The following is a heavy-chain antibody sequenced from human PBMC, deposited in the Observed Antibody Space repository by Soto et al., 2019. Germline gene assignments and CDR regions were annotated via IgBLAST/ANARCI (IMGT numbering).Heavy chain of an antibody. J-gene: IGHJ5*02. Sequence: QVQLQQWGAGLLKPSETLSLTCAVNGGSFSGYYWSWIRQPPGNGLEWTAEINHSGSTNYNPSLKRRVTLSVDTSKNQFSLKLISVTAADTAVYYSARRGPSIALAGEAPYNYSIAPWGQGTLVTVCS. CDR2: INHSGST. CDR1: GGSFSGYY. CDR3: ARRGPSIALAGEAPYNYSIAP. D-gene: IGHD6-19*01. V-gene: IGHV4-34*01.